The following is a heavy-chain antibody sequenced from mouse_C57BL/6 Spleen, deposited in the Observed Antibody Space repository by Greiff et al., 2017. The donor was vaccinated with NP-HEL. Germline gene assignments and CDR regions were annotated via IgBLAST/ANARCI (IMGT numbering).Heavy chain of an antibody. CDR2: IDPETGGT. V-gene: IGHV1-15*01. Sequence: VQLQQSGAELVRPGASVTLSCKASGYTFTDYEMHWVKQTPVHGLEWIGAIDPETGGTAYNQKFKGKAILTADKSSSTAYMELRSLTSEDSAVYYCTRSGSYGNYYFDYWGQGTTLTGSS. CDR3: TRSGSYGNYYFDY. CDR1: GYTFTDYE. D-gene: IGHD2-1*01. J-gene: IGHJ2*01.